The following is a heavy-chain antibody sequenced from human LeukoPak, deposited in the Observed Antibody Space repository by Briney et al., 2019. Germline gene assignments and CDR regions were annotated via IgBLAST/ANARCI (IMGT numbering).Heavy chain of an antibody. CDR3: ARGDRVAVRGVIILKHYYYYMDV. J-gene: IGHJ6*03. Sequence: ASVKVSCKTSTYTFTAYYMHWVRQATGQGLEWMGWMNPNSGNTGYAQKFQGRVTMTRNTSISTAYMELSSLRSEDTAVYYCARGDRVAVRGVIILKHYYYYMDVWGKGTTVTISS. D-gene: IGHD3-10*01. CDR2: MNPNSGNT. V-gene: IGHV1-8*02. CDR1: TYTFTAYY.